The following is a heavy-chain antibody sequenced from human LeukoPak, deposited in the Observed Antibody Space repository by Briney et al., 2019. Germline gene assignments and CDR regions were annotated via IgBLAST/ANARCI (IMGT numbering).Heavy chain of an antibody. Sequence: PGGSLRLSCAASGVTFSSYAMSWVRQAPGKGLEWVSAISGSGGSTYYADSVKGRFTISRDNSKNTLYLQMNSLRAEDTAVYYCARDSYYYGSGYTSDFDYWGQGTLVTVSS. J-gene: IGHJ4*02. CDR2: ISGSGGST. V-gene: IGHV3-23*01. CDR1: GVTFSSYA. CDR3: ARDSYYYGSGYTSDFDY. D-gene: IGHD3-10*01.